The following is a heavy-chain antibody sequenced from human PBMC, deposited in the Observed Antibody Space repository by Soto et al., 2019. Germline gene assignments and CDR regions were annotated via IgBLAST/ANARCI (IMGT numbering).Heavy chain of an antibody. D-gene: IGHD1-7*01. CDR2: IIAYNVNT. J-gene: IGHJ5*02. V-gene: IGHV1-18*01. CDR1: GYTFTSYG. CDR3: ARASWNSYWFVP. Sequence: QVQLVQSGAEVKKPGASVKVSCKASGYTFTSYGISWVRQAHGQGLEWLGWIIAYNVNTNYAQKLQGRVTMTKDTFTSTADMELSSVRSDDTAVYFCARASWNSYWFVPWGQGTLVTVSS.